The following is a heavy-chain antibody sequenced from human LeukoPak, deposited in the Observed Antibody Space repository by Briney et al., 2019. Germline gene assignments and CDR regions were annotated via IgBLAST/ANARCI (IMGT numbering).Heavy chain of an antibody. J-gene: IGHJ4*02. V-gene: IGHV3-53*01. D-gene: IGHD3-10*01. CDR1: GFTVVNNY. CDR3: ARDPFGELSH. CDR2: IYSGGST. Sequence: PGGSLRLSCAASGFTVVNNYMSWVRQAPGKGLEWVSIIYSGGSTYYAAPVKGRFSISRDNSENTLYLQMNSLRTEDTAVYYCARDPFGELSHWGQGTLVTVAS.